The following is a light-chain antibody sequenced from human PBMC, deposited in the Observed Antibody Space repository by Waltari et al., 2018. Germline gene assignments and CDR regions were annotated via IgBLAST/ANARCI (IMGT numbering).Light chain of an antibody. J-gene: IGLJ3*02. CDR1: SSDFVIYNR. CDR2: AVT. Sequence: QSALTQPPSVSGSPGQSVTISCTGSSSDFVIYNRVSWYHLPPGPAPKPIIFAVTTRPSGVPDRFSGSKSGNTASLTISGLQAEDEADYYCSLYTSSSTWVFGGGTKLTVL. V-gene: IGLV2-18*01. CDR3: SLYTSSSTWV.